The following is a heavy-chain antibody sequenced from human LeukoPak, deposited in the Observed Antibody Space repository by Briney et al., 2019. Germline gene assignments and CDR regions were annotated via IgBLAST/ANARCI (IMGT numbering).Heavy chain of an antibody. V-gene: IGHV1-18*01. J-gene: IGHJ4*02. Sequence: ASVKVSCKASGYTFTSYGISWVRQAPGQGLEWMGWISAYNGNTNYAQKLQGRVTMTTDTSTSTAYMELRSLRSDDTAVYYCARGGWGYSSSWYAGEDYWGQGTLVTVSS. CDR2: ISAYNGNT. CDR1: GYTFTSYG. CDR3: ARGGWGYSSSWYAGEDY. D-gene: IGHD6-13*01.